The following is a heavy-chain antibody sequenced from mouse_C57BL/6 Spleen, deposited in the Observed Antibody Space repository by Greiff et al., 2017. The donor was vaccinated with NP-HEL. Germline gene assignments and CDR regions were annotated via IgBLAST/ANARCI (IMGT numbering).Heavy chain of an antibody. CDR3: VRRTYYYAMDY. V-gene: IGHV10-1*01. J-gene: IGHJ4*01. CDR1: GFSFNTYA. D-gene: IGHD5-1*01. CDR2: IRSKSNNYAT. Sequence: EVKLMESGGGLVQPKGSLKLSCAASGFSFNTYAMNWVRQAPGKGLEWVARIRSKSNNYATYYADSVKDRFTISRDDSESMLYLQMNNLKTEDTAMYYCVRRTYYYAMDYWGQGTSVTVSS.